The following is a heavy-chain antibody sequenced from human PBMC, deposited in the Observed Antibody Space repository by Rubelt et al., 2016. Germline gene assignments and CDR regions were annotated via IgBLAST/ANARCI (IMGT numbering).Heavy chain of an antibody. J-gene: IGHJ4*02. CDR1: GYRFTNYW. CDR2: IHPGDPAT. CDR3: SRLMGYSTIDY. Sequence: EVQLVQSGAEVKKPGESLKISCKGSGYRFTNYWIGWVRQMPGKGMEWMGIIHPGDPATRYSPSFQGQVTIPADKSINTAYLQWSSLKAADTAIYYCSRLMGYSTIDYWGQGTLVTVSS. D-gene: IGHD5-12*01. V-gene: IGHV5-51*01.